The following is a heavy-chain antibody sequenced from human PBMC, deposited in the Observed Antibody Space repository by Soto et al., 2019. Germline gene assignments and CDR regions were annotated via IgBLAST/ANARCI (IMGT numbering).Heavy chain of an antibody. V-gene: IGHV3-49*03. CDR2: IRSKAYGGTT. J-gene: IGHJ4*02. Sequence: GGSLRLSCAASGFTFSDYYMSWIRQAPGKGLEWVCFIRSKAYGGTTEYAASVKGRFTISRDDSKSIAYLQMNSLKTEDTAVYYCTSTNYDILTGYGLDYWGQGTLVTVSS. D-gene: IGHD3-9*01. CDR1: GFTFSDYY. CDR3: TSTNYDILTGYGLDY.